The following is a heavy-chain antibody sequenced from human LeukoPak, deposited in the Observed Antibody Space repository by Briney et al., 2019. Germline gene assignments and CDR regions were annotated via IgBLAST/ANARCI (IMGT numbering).Heavy chain of an antibody. CDR1: GLTFSTYG. D-gene: IGHD6-19*01. V-gene: IGHV3-21*01. CDR2: ISGRSSYI. Sequence: PGGSLRLSCAASGLTFSTYGMHWVRQAPGKGLERVSSISGRSSYIFYADSVKGRFTISRDNAKNSLYLHMNSLRAEDTAVYYCARDAQWLVPEGYYYYMDVWGKGTTVTVSS. J-gene: IGHJ6*03. CDR3: ARDAQWLVPEGYYYYMDV.